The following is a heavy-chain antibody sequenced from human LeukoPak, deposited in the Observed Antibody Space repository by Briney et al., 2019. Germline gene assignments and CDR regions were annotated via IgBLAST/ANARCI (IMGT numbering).Heavy chain of an antibody. CDR1: GGSISSSSYY. CDR3: ARRNLLHSIAAAGDCFDY. J-gene: IGHJ4*02. V-gene: IGHV4-39*01. Sequence: SETLSLTCTVSGGSISSSSYYWGWIRQPPGKGLEWIGNIYYSGSTYYNPSLKSRVTISVDTSKNQFSLKLSSVTAADTAVYYRARRNLLHSIAAAGDCFDYWGQGTLVTVSS. CDR2: IYYSGST. D-gene: IGHD6-13*01.